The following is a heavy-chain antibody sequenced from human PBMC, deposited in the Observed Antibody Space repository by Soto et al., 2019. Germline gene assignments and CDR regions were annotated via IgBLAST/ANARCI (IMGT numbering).Heavy chain of an antibody. V-gene: IGHV4-34*01. Sequence: PSETLSLTCAVYGGSFSGYYWSWIRQPPGKGLEWIGEINHSGSTNYNPSLKSRVTISVDTSKNQFSLKLSSVTAADTAVYYCARGGASNSSWYDYYYYYMDAWGKGTTVTVSS. CDR2: INHSGST. D-gene: IGHD6-13*01. CDR1: GGSFSGYY. J-gene: IGHJ6*03. CDR3: ARGGASNSSWYDYYYYYMDA.